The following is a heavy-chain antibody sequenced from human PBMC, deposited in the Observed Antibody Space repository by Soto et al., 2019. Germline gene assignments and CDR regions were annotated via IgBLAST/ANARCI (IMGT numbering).Heavy chain of an antibody. D-gene: IGHD6-13*01. CDR3: AKNGRAAAMYNWFDP. Sequence: EVQLLESGGGLVQPGGSLRLSCTGSGVTFSSYAMNWVRQAPGQGLECVSNIIGSGGTTYYADSVKGRFTISRDKSKNTLYLQISSLRAEDPAVYYCAKNGRAAAMYNWFDPCGHGTLVTVSS. J-gene: IGHJ5*02. CDR1: GVTFSSYA. CDR2: IIGSGGTT. V-gene: IGHV3-23*01.